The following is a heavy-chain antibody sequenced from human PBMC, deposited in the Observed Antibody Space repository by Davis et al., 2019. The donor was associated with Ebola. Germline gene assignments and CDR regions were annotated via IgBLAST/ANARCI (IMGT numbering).Heavy chain of an antibody. CDR2: INDNGRRI. CDR3: VKDRSGTYAFDI. CDR1: GFTFSSSA. J-gene: IGHJ3*02. V-gene: IGHV3-64D*08. Sequence: GGSLTLSCATSGFTFSSSAMHWGRQAPGNGLEYVAGINDNGRRIHYGESVKGRFTISRDKSKNTLYLQMSSLREEDTALYYCVKDRSGTYAFDIWGQGTGVTVSS. D-gene: IGHD3-10*01.